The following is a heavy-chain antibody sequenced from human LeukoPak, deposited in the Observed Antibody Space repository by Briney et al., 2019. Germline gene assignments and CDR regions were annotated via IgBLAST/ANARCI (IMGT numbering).Heavy chain of an antibody. CDR3: ASNEYSSSSVDY. J-gene: IGHJ4*02. D-gene: IGHD6-6*01. CDR2: IYHSGST. CDR1: GYSISSGYY. V-gene: IGHV4-38-2*01. Sequence: PSETLSLTCAVSGYSISSGYYWGWIRQPPGKGLEWIGSIYHSGSTYYNPSLKSRVTISVDTSKNQFSLKLSSVTAADTAVYYCASNEYSSSSVDYRGQGTLVTVSS.